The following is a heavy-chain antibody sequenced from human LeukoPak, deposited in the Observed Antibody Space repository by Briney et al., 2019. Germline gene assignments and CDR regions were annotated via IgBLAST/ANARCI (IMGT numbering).Heavy chain of an antibody. D-gene: IGHD4-17*01. CDR2: IDPSDSYT. V-gene: IGHV5-10-1*01. Sequence: KLGESLKISCKGSGYSFTSYWISWVRQMPGKGLEWMGRIDPSDSYTNYSPSFQGHVTISADKSISTAYLQWSSLKASDTAMYYCVRHGHGDYYFDYWGQGTLVTVSS. CDR1: GYSFTSYW. CDR3: VRHGHGDYYFDY. J-gene: IGHJ4*02.